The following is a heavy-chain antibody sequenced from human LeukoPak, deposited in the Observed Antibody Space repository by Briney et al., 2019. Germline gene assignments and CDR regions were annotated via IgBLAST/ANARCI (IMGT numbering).Heavy chain of an antibody. D-gene: IGHD3-3*01. Sequence: GGSLRLSCAASGFIFDDYAMNWVRQAPGKGLEWVSGINWNGGSTYYRDSVKGRFTISRDNAKNTLYLQMNSLRADDAALYYCARVKGSGYRNSKDYWGQGTLVNVSS. V-gene: IGHV3-20*04. J-gene: IGHJ4*02. CDR1: GFIFDDYA. CDR3: ARVKGSGYRNSKDY. CDR2: INWNGGST.